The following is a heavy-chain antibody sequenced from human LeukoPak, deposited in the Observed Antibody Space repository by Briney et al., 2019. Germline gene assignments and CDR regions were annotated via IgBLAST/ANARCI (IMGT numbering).Heavy chain of an antibody. CDR2: IIPIFGTA. D-gene: IGHD5-12*01. Sequence: SVKASCKASVGPFSSYAISRARQAPGQGPEWLGGIIPIFGTANYAQKFQGRVTITTDESTSTAYMELSSLRSEDTAVYYCARDGWLRFLGSFDPWGQGTLVTVSS. CDR3: ARDGWLRFLGSFDP. J-gene: IGHJ5*02. V-gene: IGHV1-69*05. CDR1: VGPFSSYA.